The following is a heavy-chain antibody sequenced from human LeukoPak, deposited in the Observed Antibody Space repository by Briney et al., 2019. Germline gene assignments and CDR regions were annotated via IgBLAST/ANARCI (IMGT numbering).Heavy chain of an antibody. CDR1: GFTFSSYA. D-gene: IGHD6-13*01. Sequence: GGSLRLSCAASGFTFSSYAMHWARQAPGKGLEWVAVISYDGSNKYYADSVKGRFTISRDNSKNTLYLQMNSLRAEDTAVYYCARAHPIAPLDYWGQGTLVTVSS. V-gene: IGHV3-30-3*01. CDR3: ARAHPIAPLDY. J-gene: IGHJ4*02. CDR2: ISYDGSNK.